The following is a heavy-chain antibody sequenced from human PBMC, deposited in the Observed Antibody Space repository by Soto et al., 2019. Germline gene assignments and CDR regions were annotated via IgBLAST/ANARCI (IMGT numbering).Heavy chain of an antibody. CDR2: IGTAGDT. Sequence: GGSLRLSCAASGFTFSSYDMHWVRQATGKGLEWVSAIGTAGDTYYPGSVKGRFTISRENAKNSLYLQMNSLRAGDTAVYYCARKPLGWLANDYWGQGTLVTVSS. V-gene: IGHV3-13*01. CDR1: GFTFSSYD. J-gene: IGHJ4*02. CDR3: ARKPLGWLANDY. D-gene: IGHD6-19*01.